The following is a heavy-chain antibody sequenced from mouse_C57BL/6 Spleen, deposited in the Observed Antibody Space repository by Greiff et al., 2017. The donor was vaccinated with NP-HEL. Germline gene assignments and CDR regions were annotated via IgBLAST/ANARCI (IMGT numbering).Heavy chain of an antibody. V-gene: IGHV1-82*01. J-gene: IGHJ2*01. CDR2: IYPGDGDT. CDR3: ARYTAVVATGYFDY. CDR1: GYAFISSW. Sequence: QVQLQQSGPELVKPGASVKISCKASGYAFISSWMNWVKQRPGKGLEWIGRIYPGDGDTNYNGKFKGKATLTAAKSSSTAYMQLSSLTSEDSAVYFCARYTAVVATGYFDYWGQGTTLSVSS. D-gene: IGHD1-1*01.